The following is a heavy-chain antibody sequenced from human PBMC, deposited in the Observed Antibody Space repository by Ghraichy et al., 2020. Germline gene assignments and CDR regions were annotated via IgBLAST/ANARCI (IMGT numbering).Heavy chain of an antibody. CDR2: ISSSSSTI. V-gene: IGHV3-48*02. CDR1: GFTFSSYS. J-gene: IGHJ6*04. Sequence: GGSLRLSCAASGFTFSSYSMNWVRQAPGKGLEWVSYISSSSSTIYYADSVKGRFTISRDNAKNSLYLQMNSLRDEDTAVYYCARDRSGNGYHAYDGMAVWGKGTTVTVSP. D-gene: IGHD5-24*01. CDR3: ARDRSGNGYHAYDGMAV.